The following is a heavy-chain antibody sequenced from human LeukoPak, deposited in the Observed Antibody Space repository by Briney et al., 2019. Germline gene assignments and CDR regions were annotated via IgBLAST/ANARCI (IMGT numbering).Heavy chain of an antibody. J-gene: IGHJ4*02. CDR2: MNPNNGDT. CDR3: ASARNLAVGGTSYVAH. CDR1: GYTFTDYY. D-gene: IGHD6-13*01. V-gene: IGHV1-2*02. Sequence: ASVKVSCKGSGYTFTDYYIHWVRQAPGHGLEWMGWMNPNNGDTSYAQKFQGRVTMTRDTSISTAYMVLSSLRSDDTAVYYCASARNLAVGGTSYVAHWGQGTLVTVSS.